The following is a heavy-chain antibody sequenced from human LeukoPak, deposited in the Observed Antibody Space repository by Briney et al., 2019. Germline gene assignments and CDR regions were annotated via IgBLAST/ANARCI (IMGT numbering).Heavy chain of an antibody. V-gene: IGHV3-43*01. D-gene: IGHD6-19*01. J-gene: IGHJ1*01. CDR2: ISWDGRTT. CDR1: GFTFEDYT. Sequence: GGSLRLSCAASGFTFEDYTMHWVRQVPGKGLEWVSLISWDGRTTYYADSVKGRFTVSRDNSENSLYLQMSRLRTEDTAFYYCAKDGVRISVPGKFCQHWGQGSLVTVSS. CDR3: AKDGVRISVPGKFCQH.